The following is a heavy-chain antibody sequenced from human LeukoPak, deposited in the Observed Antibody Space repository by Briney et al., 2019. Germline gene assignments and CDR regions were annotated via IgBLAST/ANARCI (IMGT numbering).Heavy chain of an antibody. CDR2: INPNSGGT. D-gene: IGHD6-19*01. Sequence: VASVKVSCKASGYTFTGYYMHWVRQAPGQGLEWMGWINPNSGGTNYAQKFQGRVTMTRDTSISTAYTELSRLRSDDTAVYYCARVSSGWYEDAFDIWGQGTMVTVSS. CDR1: GYTFTGYY. CDR3: ARVSSGWYEDAFDI. V-gene: IGHV1-2*02. J-gene: IGHJ3*02.